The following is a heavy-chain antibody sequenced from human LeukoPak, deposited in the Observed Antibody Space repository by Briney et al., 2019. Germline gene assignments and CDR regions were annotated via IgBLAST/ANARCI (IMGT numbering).Heavy chain of an antibody. CDR1: GFTFSSYW. Sequence: GGSLRLSRAAPGFTFSSYWMSWVRQAPGKGLEWVANIKQDGSEKYYVDSVKGRFTISRDNAKNSLYLQMNSLRAEDTAVYYCASDQVVGAFYYFDYWGQGTLVTVSS. J-gene: IGHJ4*02. CDR2: IKQDGSEK. V-gene: IGHV3-7*01. D-gene: IGHD1-26*01. CDR3: ASDQVVGAFYYFDY.